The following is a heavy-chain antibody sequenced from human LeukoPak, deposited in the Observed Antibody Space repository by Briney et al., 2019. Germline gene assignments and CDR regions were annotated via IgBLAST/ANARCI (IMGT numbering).Heavy chain of an antibody. CDR1: GFIFSSYS. CDR2: ITGSGGNT. D-gene: IGHD3-10*01. Sequence: GGSLRLSCAASGFIFSSYSMSWVRQAPGKGLEWVSVITGSGGNTYYADSVKGRFTISKDNSKNTVYLQMSSLRVDDTAVYYCAKIPATMVRRPIDYWGQGTLVTVSS. CDR3: AKIPATMVRRPIDY. J-gene: IGHJ4*02. V-gene: IGHV3-23*01.